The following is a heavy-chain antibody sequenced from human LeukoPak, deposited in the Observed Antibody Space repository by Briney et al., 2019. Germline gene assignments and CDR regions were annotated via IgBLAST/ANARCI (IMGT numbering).Heavy chain of an antibody. J-gene: IGHJ4*02. CDR1: GYTFTSYD. CDR3: ARVTRRDGYNYLGY. D-gene: IGHD5-24*01. CDR2: MNPNSGNT. V-gene: IGHV1-8*02. Sequence: ASVKVSCKASGYTFTSYDINWVRQATGQGLEWMGWMNPNSGNTGYAQKFQGRVTMTRNTSKSTAYMELSSLRSEDTAVYYCARVTRRDGYNYLGYWGQGTLVTVSS.